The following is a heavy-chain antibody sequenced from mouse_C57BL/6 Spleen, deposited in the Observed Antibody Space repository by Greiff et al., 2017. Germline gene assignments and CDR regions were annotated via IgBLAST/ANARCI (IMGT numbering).Heavy chain of an antibody. J-gene: IGHJ2*01. Sequence: QVQLQQPGAELVMPGASVKLSCKASGYTFTSYWMHWVKQRPGQGLEWIGEIDPSDSYTNYNQKFKGKSTLTVDKSSSTAYMQLSSLTSEDSAVYYCARYGPYYYGSSLNYFDYWGQGTTLTVSS. D-gene: IGHD1-1*01. CDR2: IDPSDSYT. CDR3: ARYGPYYYGSSLNYFDY. V-gene: IGHV1-69*01. CDR1: GYTFTSYW.